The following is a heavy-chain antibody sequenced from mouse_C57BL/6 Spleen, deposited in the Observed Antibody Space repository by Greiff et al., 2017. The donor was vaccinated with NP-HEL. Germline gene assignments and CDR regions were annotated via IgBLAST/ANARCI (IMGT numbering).Heavy chain of an antibody. D-gene: IGHD2-4*01. CDR2: ISDGGSYT. Sequence: DVMLVESGGGLVKPGGSLKLSCAASGFTFSSYAMSWVRQTPEKRLELVATISDGGSYTYYPDNVKGRFTISRDNAKNNLYLQMSHLKSEDTAMYYCARDLYYDYLYYFDYWGQGTTLTVSS. CDR3: ARDLYYDYLYYFDY. V-gene: IGHV5-4*01. J-gene: IGHJ2*01. CDR1: GFTFSSYA.